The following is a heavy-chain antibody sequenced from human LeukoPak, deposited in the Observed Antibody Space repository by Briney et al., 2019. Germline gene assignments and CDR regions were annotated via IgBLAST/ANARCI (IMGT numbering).Heavy chain of an antibody. CDR2: IYPGDSDT. Sequence: GESLKISCKGSGYSFTTYWIGWVRQMPGRGLEWMGIIYPGDSDTRYSLSFQGQVTISADKSISTAYLQWSSLKASDTAMYYCASSIIRGGYYYYMDVWGKGTTVTVAS. CDR1: GYSFTTYW. V-gene: IGHV5-51*01. D-gene: IGHD3-10*01. J-gene: IGHJ6*03. CDR3: ASSIIRGGYYYYMDV.